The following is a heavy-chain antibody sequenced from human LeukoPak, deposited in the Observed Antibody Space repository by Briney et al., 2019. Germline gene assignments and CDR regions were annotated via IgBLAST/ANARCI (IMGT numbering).Heavy chain of an antibody. CDR2: ITGAGSST. J-gene: IGHJ4*02. CDR3: ARKVAVAMDLDY. Sequence: GGSLRLSCAASGFIVSNNYMSWVRQAPGKGLEWVSSITGAGSSTKYADSVSGRFTISRDNSKNTLSLQMTGLRAEDTAVYYCARKVAVAMDLDYWGQGTLVTVSS. V-gene: IGHV3-53*01. CDR1: GFIVSNNY. D-gene: IGHD5-18*01.